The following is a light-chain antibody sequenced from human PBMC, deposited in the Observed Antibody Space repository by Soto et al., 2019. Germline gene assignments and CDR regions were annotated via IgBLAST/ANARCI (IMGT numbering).Light chain of an antibody. CDR2: SSD. CDR1: SSNIGTNY. V-gene: IGLV1-47*02. Sequence: SVLTQPPSASGTPGQRITLSCSGSSSNIGTNYVYWYQQFPGTAPKLLIYSSDQRPSGVPDRFSGSKSGTSASLAISGLRSEDEADYYCAAWDDSLSGYVFGTGTKLTVL. CDR3: AAWDDSLSGYV. J-gene: IGLJ1*01.